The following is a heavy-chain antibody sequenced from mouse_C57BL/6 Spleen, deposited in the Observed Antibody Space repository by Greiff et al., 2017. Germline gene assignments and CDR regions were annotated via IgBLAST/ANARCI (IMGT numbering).Heavy chain of an antibody. CDR2: ISSGSSTI. V-gene: IGHV5-17*01. CDR1: GFTFSDYG. CDR3: ARFPFAY. J-gene: IGHJ3*01. Sequence: DVHLVESGGGLVKPGGSLKLSCAASGFTFSDYGMHWVRQAPEKGLEWVAYISSGSSTIYYADTVKGRFTISRDNAKNTLFLHMTSLRSEDTAMYYCARFPFAYWGQGTLVTVSA.